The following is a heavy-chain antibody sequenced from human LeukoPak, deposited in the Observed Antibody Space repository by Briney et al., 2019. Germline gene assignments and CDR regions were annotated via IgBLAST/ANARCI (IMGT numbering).Heavy chain of an antibody. D-gene: IGHD3-22*01. CDR3: ARERSGEGYYDSSGYPDAFDI. CDR1: GFXFDDYG. J-gene: IGHJ3*02. CDR2: INWNGGST. Sequence: PGGSLRLSCAASGFXFDDYGISWVRQAPGKGLEWVSGINWNGGSTGYADSVKGRFTISRDNAKNSLYLQMNSLRAEDTALYYCARERSGEGYYDSSGYPDAFDIWGQGTMVTVSS. V-gene: IGHV3-20*04.